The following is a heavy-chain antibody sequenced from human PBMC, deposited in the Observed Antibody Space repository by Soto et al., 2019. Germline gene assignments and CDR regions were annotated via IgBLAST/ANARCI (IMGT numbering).Heavy chain of an antibody. CDR1: GFTFSSYS. J-gene: IGHJ5*02. Sequence: EVQLVESGGGLVQPGGSLRLSCAASGFTFSSYSMNWVRQAPGKGLEWVSYISSSSSTIYYADSVKGRFTISRDNAKNSLYRQMNSLRAEDTAVYYCAREALLNWFDPWGQETLVTVSS. V-gene: IGHV3-48*01. CDR3: AREALLNWFDP. CDR2: ISSSSSTI. D-gene: IGHD2-15*01.